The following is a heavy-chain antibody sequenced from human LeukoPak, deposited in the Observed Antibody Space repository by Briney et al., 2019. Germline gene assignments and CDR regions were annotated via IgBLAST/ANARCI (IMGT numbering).Heavy chain of an antibody. Sequence: PSQTLSLTCDVSGGSISSGLYSWSWVRQPLGKGLEWIGYIYHTGSTYYNPSLKSRVTISVDTSKNQFSLRLSSVTAADTAVYYCARLQYCSGTSCYWFDPWGQGTLVTVSS. CDR2: IYHTGST. V-gene: IGHV4-30-2*01. D-gene: IGHD2-2*01. CDR3: ARLQYCSGTSCYWFDP. J-gene: IGHJ5*02. CDR1: GGSISSGLYS.